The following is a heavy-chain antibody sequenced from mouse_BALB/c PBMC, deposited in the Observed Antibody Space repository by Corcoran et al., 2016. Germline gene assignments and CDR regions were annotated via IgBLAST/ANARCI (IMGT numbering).Heavy chain of an antibody. J-gene: IGHJ4*01. Sequence: EVQLQQSGPELVKPGASVKISCKASGYSFTGYYMHWVKQSHVKSLEWIGRINPYNGATSYNQNFKDKASLTVDKSSSTAYTELHSLTSEDSVVYYCARSGFYAMDYWGQGTSVTVSS. V-gene: IGHV1-26*01. CDR3: ARSGFYAMDY. CDR2: INPYNGAT. CDR1: GYSFTGYY.